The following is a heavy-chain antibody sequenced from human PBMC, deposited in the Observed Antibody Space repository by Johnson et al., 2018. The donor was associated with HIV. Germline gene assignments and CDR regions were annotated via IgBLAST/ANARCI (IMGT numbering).Heavy chain of an antibody. CDR2: ISYDGSNK. CDR3: ARDWGLYSSGWYVDAFDI. Sequence: QVHLVESGGGVVLPGGSLRLSCAASGFTFSSYAMHWVRQAPGKGLEWLAIISYDGSNKYYADSVKGRFTISRDNSKNTLYLQMNSLRAEDTAVYYCARDWGLYSSGWYVDAFDIWGQGTMVTVSS. D-gene: IGHD6-19*01. CDR1: GFTFSSYA. J-gene: IGHJ3*02. V-gene: IGHV3-30-3*01.